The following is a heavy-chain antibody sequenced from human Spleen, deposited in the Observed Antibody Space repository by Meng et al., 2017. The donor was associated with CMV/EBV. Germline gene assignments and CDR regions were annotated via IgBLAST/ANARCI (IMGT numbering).Heavy chain of an antibody. CDR2: ISWNSDTI. CDR3: AKTHVVVVPAAIPPADN. V-gene: IGHV3-9*01. J-gene: IGHJ4*02. Sequence: SLKISCAASGFTFDDYAMHWVRQAPGKGLEWVSGISWNSDTIAYADSVRGRFTISRDNSKNTLYLQMNSLRAEDTAVYYCAKTHVVVVPAAIPPADNWGQGTLVTV. CDR1: GFTFDDYA. D-gene: IGHD2-2*01.